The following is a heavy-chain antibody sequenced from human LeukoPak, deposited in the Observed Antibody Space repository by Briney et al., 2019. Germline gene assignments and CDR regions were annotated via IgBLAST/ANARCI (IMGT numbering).Heavy chain of an antibody. Sequence: GRSLRLFCAVPEFTFSHFAMHWVRQAPGKGLEWVAVVSSHGNDGYYADSVKGRFTISRDNSKNTLYLQMNSLRAEDTAVYYCARAEMATFHLDAFDIWGQGTMVTVSS. CDR1: EFTFSHFA. V-gene: IGHV3-30*07. CDR2: VSSHGNDG. D-gene: IGHD5-24*01. J-gene: IGHJ3*02. CDR3: ARAEMATFHLDAFDI.